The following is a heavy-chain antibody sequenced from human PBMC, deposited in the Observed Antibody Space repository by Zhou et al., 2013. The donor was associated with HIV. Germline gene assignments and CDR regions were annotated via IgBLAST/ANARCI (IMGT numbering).Heavy chain of an antibody. Sequence: QVQLVQSGAEVKEPGASVKVSCKASGYTFTDYYLNWVRQAPGQGLEWMGWISAYNGKTNYAQKFQGRVTMTTDTSRSTAYMELRSLRSDDTAVYYCARDPLDNSSGWYYYYYGMDVWGQGTTVTVSS. J-gene: IGHJ6*02. V-gene: IGHV1-18*01. D-gene: IGHD6-19*01. CDR3: ARDPLDNSSGWYYYYYGMDV. CDR2: ISAYNGKT. CDR1: GYTFTDYY.